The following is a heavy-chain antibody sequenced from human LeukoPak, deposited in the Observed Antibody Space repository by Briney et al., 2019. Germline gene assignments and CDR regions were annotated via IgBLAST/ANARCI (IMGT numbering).Heavy chain of an antibody. CDR3: ARIAVAGVVGY. CDR1: GFTFSSYG. J-gene: IGHJ4*02. D-gene: IGHD6-19*01. CDR2: ISYDGSNK. V-gene: IGHV3-30*19. Sequence: PGRSLRLSCAASGFTFSSYGMHWVRQAPGKGLEWVAVISYDGSNKYYADFVKGRFTISRDNSKNTLYLQMNSLRAEDTAVYYCARIAVAGVVGYWGQGTLVTVSS.